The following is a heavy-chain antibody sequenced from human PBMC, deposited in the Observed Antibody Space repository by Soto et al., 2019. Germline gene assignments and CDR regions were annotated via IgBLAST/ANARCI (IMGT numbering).Heavy chain of an antibody. CDR1: GYSFTSYW. CDR3: ARSESSMVRGVIINDAFDI. CDR2: IYPGDSDT. Sequence: GESLKISCKGSGYSFTSYWIGWVRQMPGKGLEWMGIIYPGDSDTRYSPSFQGQVTISADKSISTAYLQWSSLKAPDTAMYYCARSESSMVRGVIINDAFDIWGQGTMVTVSS. J-gene: IGHJ3*02. V-gene: IGHV5-51*01. D-gene: IGHD3-10*01.